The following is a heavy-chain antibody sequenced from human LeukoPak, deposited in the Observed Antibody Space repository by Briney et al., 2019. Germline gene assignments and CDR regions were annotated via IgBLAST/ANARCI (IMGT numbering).Heavy chain of an antibody. Sequence: GGSLRLSCAASGFAFGSYWMSWVRQAPGKGLEWVANIKEDGSEKYYLDSVKGRISISRDNAKNSLYLQINSLKVEDRAVYYCATGGWYLAYWGQGTLVTVSS. CDR1: GFAFGSYW. V-gene: IGHV3-7*01. CDR2: IKEDGSEK. D-gene: IGHD6-19*01. J-gene: IGHJ4*02. CDR3: ATGGWYLAY.